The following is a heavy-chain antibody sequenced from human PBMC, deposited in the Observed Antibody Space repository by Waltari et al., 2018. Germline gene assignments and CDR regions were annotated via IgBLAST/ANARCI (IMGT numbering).Heavy chain of an antibody. CDR3: ARRGGIATPLDV. CDR2: ISSGITR. CDR1: GFSFRSYD. J-gene: IGHJ6*04. V-gene: IGHV3-48*03. D-gene: IGHD6-13*01. Sequence: EVQLVESGGGLVQPGGSLRLSCAASGFSFRSYDMIWVRQAPGKGLEADSYISSGITRYSADSVKGRFTISRDNARNSLFLQMSSLRVEDTAVYYCARRGGIATPLDVWGKGTTVTVSS.